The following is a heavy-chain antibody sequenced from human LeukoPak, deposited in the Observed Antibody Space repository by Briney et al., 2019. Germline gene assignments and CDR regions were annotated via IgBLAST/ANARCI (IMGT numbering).Heavy chain of an antibody. CDR3: AKAPGARPHYYYMDV. D-gene: IGHD6-6*01. V-gene: IGHV3-23*01. CDR1: GFTFGSYA. Sequence: PGGSLRLSCAASGFTFGSYAMSWVRQAPGKGLEWVSAISGSGGSTYYADSVKGRFTISRDNSKNTLYLQMNSLRAEDTAVYYCAKAPGARPHYYYMDVWGKGTTVTVSS. J-gene: IGHJ6*03. CDR2: ISGSGGST.